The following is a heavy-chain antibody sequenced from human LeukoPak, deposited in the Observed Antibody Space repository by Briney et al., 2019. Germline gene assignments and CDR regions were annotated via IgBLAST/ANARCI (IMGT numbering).Heavy chain of an antibody. D-gene: IGHD4-17*01. CDR1: GFTFSYYG. V-gene: IGHV3-21*01. CDR2: ISSSSSYI. J-gene: IGHJ4*02. Sequence: GGSLRLSCAASGFTFSYYGMHWVRQAPGKGLEWVSSISSSSSYIYYADSVKGRFTISRDSAKNSLSLQMNSLRAEDTAVYYCGRSDYGDFPYYFDYWGQGTLVTVSS. CDR3: GRSDYGDFPYYFDY.